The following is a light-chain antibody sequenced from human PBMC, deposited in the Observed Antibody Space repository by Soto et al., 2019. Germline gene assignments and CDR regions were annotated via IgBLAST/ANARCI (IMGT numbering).Light chain of an antibody. Sequence: QSVLTQTPSASGTPGQRVTISCSGSSSHIGSNYVYWYQQLPGTAPKLLIYRNNQRPSGVPDRFSGSKSGTSASLAISGLRSEDEADYYCAAWDDSLSLGVFGGGTKVTVL. V-gene: IGLV1-47*01. CDR3: AAWDDSLSLGV. CDR2: RNN. CDR1: SSHIGSNY. J-gene: IGLJ3*02.